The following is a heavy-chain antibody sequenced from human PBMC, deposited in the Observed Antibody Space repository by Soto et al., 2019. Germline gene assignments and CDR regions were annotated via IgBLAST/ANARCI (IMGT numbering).Heavy chain of an antibody. CDR1: GGSISSYY. V-gene: IGHV4-59*01. Sequence: SETLSLTCTVSGGSISSYYWSWIRQPPGKGLEWIGYIYYSGSTNYNPSLKSRVTISVDTSKNQFSLKLSSVTAADTAVYYCARGTSRRGWYGYWGQGTLVTVSS. D-gene: IGHD6-19*01. CDR3: ARGTSRRGWYGY. CDR2: IYYSGST. J-gene: IGHJ4*02.